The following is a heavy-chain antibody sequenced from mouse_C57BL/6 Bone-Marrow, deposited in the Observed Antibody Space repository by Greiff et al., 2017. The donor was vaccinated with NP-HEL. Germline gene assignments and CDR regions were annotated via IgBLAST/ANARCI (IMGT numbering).Heavy chain of an antibody. CDR3: AKYPNYYGSSYYFDY. V-gene: IGHV1-22*01. CDR2: INPNNGGT. Sequence: EVQLVESGPELVKPGASVKMSCKASGYTFTDYNMHWVKQSHGKSLEWIGYINPNNGGTSYNQKFKGKATLTVNKSSSTAYMELRSLTSEDSAVYYCAKYPNYYGSSYYFDYWGQGTTLTVSS. J-gene: IGHJ2*01. CDR1: GYTFTDYN. D-gene: IGHD1-1*01.